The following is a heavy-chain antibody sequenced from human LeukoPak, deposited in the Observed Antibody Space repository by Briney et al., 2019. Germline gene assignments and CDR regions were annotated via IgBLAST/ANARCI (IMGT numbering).Heavy chain of an antibody. J-gene: IGHJ4*02. Sequence: PGGSLRLSCAASGFTFSSYGMNWVRQAPGKGLEWVAVMSFDGDSEYYSDSVRGRFTVSRENAKSTLYLQMNSLRAEDTAVYYCARALNLLDPVTLDYWGQGTLVTVSS. D-gene: IGHD1-1*01. CDR1: GFTFSSYG. V-gene: IGHV3-30*03. CDR2: MSFDGDSE. CDR3: ARALNLLDPVTLDY.